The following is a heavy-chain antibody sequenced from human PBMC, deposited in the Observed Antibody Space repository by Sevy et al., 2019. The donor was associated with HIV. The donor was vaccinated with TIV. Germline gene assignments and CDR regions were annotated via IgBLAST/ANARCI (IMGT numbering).Heavy chain of an antibody. CDR2: ISSNGGST. CDR1: GFTFSSYA. D-gene: IGHD3-3*01. V-gene: IGHV3-64D*06. CDR3: VKDRDYDFCSGYYPRLGY. Sequence: GGSLRLSCSASGFTFSSYAMHWVRQAPGKGLEYVSAISSNGGSTYYADSVKGRFTISRDNSKNTLYLQMSSLRAEDTAVYYCVKDRDYDFCSGYYPRLGYWGQGTLVTVSS. J-gene: IGHJ4*02.